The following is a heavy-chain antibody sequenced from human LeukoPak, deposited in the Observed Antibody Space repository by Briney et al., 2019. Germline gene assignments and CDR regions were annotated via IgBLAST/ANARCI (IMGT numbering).Heavy chain of an antibody. J-gene: IGHJ6*03. CDR3: ARGSHYDFWSGSYYYMDV. CDR1: GGSISSYY. CDR2: INHSGST. V-gene: IGHV4-34*01. Sequence: SETLSLTCTVSGGSISSYYWSWIRQPPGKGLEWIGEINHSGSTNYNPSLKSRVTISVDTSKNQFSLKLSSVTAADTAVYYCARGSHYDFWSGSYYYMDVWGKGTPVTVSS. D-gene: IGHD3-3*01.